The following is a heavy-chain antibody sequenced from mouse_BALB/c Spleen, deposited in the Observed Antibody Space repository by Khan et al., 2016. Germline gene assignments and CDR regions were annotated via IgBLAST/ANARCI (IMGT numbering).Heavy chain of an antibody. J-gene: IGHJ1*01. CDR1: GYSFTGYN. Sequence: VQLKESGPELERPGASVKISCKASGYSFTGYNMNWVKQSNGKSLEWIGNIDPYYGGTSYNQKFKGKATLTVDKSSSTAYMQLKSLTSEDSAVXYCARGYGNYVNWYFDVWGAGTTVTVSS. CDR3: ARGYGNYVNWYFDV. CDR2: IDPYYGGT. V-gene: IGHV1-39*01. D-gene: IGHD2-10*02.